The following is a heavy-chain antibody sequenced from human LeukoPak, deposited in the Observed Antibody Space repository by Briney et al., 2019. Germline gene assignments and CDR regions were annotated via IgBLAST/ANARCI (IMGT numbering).Heavy chain of an antibody. Sequence: SETLSLTCTVSGGSISSYYWSWIRQPRGKGLEWIGYIYYSGGTNYNPSLKSRVTISVDTSKNQFSLKLSSVTAADTAVYYCASTGRYFDPGYYYYMDVWGKGTTVTVSS. CDR1: GGSISSYY. CDR3: ASTGRYFDPGYYYYMDV. J-gene: IGHJ6*03. V-gene: IGHV4-59*08. D-gene: IGHD3-9*01. CDR2: IYYSGGT.